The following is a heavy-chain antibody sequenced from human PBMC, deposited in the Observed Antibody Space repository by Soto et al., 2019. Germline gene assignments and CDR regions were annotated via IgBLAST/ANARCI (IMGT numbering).Heavy chain of an antibody. Sequence: QVQLQQWGAGLLKPSETLSLTCAVYGGSFRDYYWSWIRQSPGKGLEWIGEINHRGSTTYNPSLKIRVTMSLDTSKNQFSLELRSVTPADTAVYYCARLVYGDFDYWGQGSLVTVSS. J-gene: IGHJ4*02. CDR3: ARLVYGDFDY. CDR1: GGSFRDYY. CDR2: INHRGST. D-gene: IGHD4-17*01. V-gene: IGHV4-34*02.